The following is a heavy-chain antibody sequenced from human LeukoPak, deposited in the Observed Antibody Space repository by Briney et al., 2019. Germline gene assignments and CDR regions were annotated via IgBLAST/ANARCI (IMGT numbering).Heavy chain of an antibody. V-gene: IGHV4-59*08. CDR3: ARTTVYGVSYFDY. Sequence: SETLSLTRTLSGVSISNYYWSWIRQPPGKALEWLGYIYYSESTNYNPSLKSRVSISVDASKNQFSLKLSSVTAADTAVYYCARTTVYGVSYFDYWGQGNLVTVSS. J-gene: IGHJ4*02. CDR1: GVSISNYY. D-gene: IGHD5/OR15-5a*01. CDR2: IYYSEST.